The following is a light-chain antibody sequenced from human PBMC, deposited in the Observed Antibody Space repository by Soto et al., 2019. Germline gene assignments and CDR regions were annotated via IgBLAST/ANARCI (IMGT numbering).Light chain of an antibody. CDR1: SSDVGGYNY. V-gene: IGLV2-8*01. CDR3: SSYSGSNNLVV. CDR2: EVT. J-gene: IGLJ3*02. Sequence: QSALTQPPSASGSPGQSVAISCTGTSSDVGGYNYVSWYQQHPGTAPKLIIYEVTKRPSGVPDRFSGSKSGTTASLIVSGLQAEDEGDYYCSSYSGSNNLVVFGGGTKLTVL.